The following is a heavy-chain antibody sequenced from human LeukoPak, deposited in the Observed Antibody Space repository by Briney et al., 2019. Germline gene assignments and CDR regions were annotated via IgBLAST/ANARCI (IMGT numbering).Heavy chain of an antibody. CDR2: IYYSGST. J-gene: IGHJ4*02. V-gene: IGHV4-34*09. D-gene: IGHD1-7*01. CDR1: GGSFSGYY. CDR3: ARKGRDWNYGFDY. Sequence: SETLSLTCAVYGGSFSGYYWSWIRQPPGKGLEWIGYIYYSGSTYYNPSLKSRVTISVDTSKNQFSLKLSSVTAADTAVYYCARKGRDWNYGFDYWGQGTLVTVSS.